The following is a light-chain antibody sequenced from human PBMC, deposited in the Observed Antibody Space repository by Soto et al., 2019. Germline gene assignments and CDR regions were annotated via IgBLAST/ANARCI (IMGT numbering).Light chain of an antibody. V-gene: IGLV1-51*01. J-gene: IGLJ2*01. CDR1: SSNIENNF. Sequence: QAVVTQPPSVSAAPGQRVTISCSGSSSNIENNFVSWYQQLRGTAPKVLIYDNNKRPSGTPDRFSGSKSGTSATLGITGLQTGDEADYYCGAWDNSLSAGVFGGGTKVTVL. CDR2: DNN. CDR3: GAWDNSLSAGV.